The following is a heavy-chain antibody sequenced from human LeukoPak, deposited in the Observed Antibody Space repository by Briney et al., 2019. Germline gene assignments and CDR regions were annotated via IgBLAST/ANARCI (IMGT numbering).Heavy chain of an antibody. CDR2: ISYDGSNK. J-gene: IGHJ4*02. Sequence: GGSLRLSCAASGFTFSSYAMHWVRQAPGKGLEWVAVISYDGSNKYYADSVKGRFTISRDNSKNTLYLQMNSLRAEDTAVYYCARDYNRWFGATDFDYWGQGTLVTVSS. CDR1: GFTFSSYA. V-gene: IGHV3-30-3*01. D-gene: IGHD3-10*01. CDR3: ARDYNRWFGATDFDY.